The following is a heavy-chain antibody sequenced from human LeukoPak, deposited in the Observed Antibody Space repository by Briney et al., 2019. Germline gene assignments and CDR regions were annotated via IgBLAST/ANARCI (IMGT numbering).Heavy chain of an antibody. V-gene: IGHV1-69*05. Sequence: ASVKVSCKASGGTISNYGISWLRQAPGQGLEWMGGIIPSFATTHNAQKFQGRVTISTDESTNIVYMELNNLTSEDTAVYFCARVKGGLGIYFPLDYWGQGTLVTVSS. CDR3: ARVKGGLGIYFPLDY. J-gene: IGHJ4*02. D-gene: IGHD2/OR15-2a*01. CDR1: GGTISNYG. CDR2: IIPSFATT.